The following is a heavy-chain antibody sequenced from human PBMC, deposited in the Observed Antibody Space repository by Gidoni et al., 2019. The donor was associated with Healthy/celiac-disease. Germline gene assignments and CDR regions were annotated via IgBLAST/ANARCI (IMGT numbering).Heavy chain of an antibody. D-gene: IGHD3-16*01. J-gene: IGHJ4*02. V-gene: IGHV1-69*08. CDR3: AREIDSYGATYYFDY. CDR2: IIPSLGIA. CDR1: GGTFSSYT. Sequence: QVQLVQSGAEVKQPGSSVKFSCKASGGTFSSYTISWVRQAPGQGLEWMGRIIPSLGIANYAQKFQGRVTITADKSTSTAYMELSSLRSEDTAVYYGAREIDSYGATYYFDYWGQGTLVTVSS.